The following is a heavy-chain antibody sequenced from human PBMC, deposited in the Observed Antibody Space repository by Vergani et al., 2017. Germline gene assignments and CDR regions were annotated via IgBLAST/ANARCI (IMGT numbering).Heavy chain of an antibody. Sequence: QVQLVQSGAEVKKPGASVKVSCKVSGYTLTELSMHWVRQAPGKGLEWMGGFDPEDGETIYAQKLQGRVTMTTDTSTSTAYMELRSLRSDDTAVYYCARESYGGNPYNWFDPWGQGTLVTVSS. J-gene: IGHJ5*02. D-gene: IGHD4-23*01. V-gene: IGHV1-24*01. CDR1: GYTLTELS. CDR3: ARESYGGNPYNWFDP. CDR2: FDPEDGET.